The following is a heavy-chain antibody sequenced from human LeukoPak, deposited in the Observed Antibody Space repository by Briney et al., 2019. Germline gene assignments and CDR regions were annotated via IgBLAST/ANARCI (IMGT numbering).Heavy chain of an antibody. V-gene: IGHV3-48*01. CDR3: ARDHHRRLYDSQARDTFDI. CDR1: GFIFSSYS. CDR2: ISSSSSTM. D-gene: IGHD3-22*01. J-gene: IGHJ3*02. Sequence: GGSLRLSCAASGFIFSSYSMNWVRQAPGKGLEWVSYISSSSSTMYYADSVKGRFSISRDNAKNSLYLQMNSLRAEDTAVYYCARDHHRRLYDSQARDTFDIWGQGTMVAVSS.